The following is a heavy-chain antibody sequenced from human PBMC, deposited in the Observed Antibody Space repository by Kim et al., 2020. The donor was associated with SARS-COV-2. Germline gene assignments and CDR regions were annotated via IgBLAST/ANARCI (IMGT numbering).Heavy chain of an antibody. J-gene: IGHJ4*02. CDR3: AKDRDIVVVVAATDY. D-gene: IGHD2-15*01. Sequence: SVKGRFTISRDNSKNTLYLQMNSLRAEDTAVYYCAKDRDIVVVVAATDYWGQGTLVTVSS. V-gene: IGHV3-23*01.